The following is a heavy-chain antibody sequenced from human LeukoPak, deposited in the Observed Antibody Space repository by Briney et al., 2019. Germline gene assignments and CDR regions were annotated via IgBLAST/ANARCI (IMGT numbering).Heavy chain of an antibody. J-gene: IGHJ4*02. V-gene: IGHV3-43D*03. CDR3: AKERSIAAAGVYY. CDR1: GFTFDAYA. D-gene: IGHD6-13*01. CDR2: IKWNGLSA. Sequence: GGSLRLSCAASGFTFDAYAIHWVRQAPGKGLEWVCLIKWNGLSAYYSDSVKGRFTISRDDSKNSLYLQMNSLRIEDPALYYWAKERSIAAAGVYYWGQGAHGTVSS.